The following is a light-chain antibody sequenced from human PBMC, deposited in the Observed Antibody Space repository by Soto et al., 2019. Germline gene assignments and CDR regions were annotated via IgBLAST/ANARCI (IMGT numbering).Light chain of an antibody. CDR2: SNN. Sequence: QSVLTQPPSVSGAPGQRVTISCTGSSSNIGEGYDVSWYQQLPGTAPKLLIYSNNNRPSGVPDRFSGSKSGTSASLAITGLQAEDEADYYCQSYDSSLSGHVVFGGGTQLTVL. CDR1: SSNIGEGYD. CDR3: QSYDSSLSGHVV. V-gene: IGLV1-40*01. J-gene: IGLJ2*01.